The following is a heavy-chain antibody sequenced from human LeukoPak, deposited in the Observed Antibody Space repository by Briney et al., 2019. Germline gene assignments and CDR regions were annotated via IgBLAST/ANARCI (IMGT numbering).Heavy chain of an antibody. CDR2: IYYSGST. CDR1: GGSISSSSYY. V-gene: IGHV4-39*01. Sequence: SETLSITCTVSGGSISSSSYYWGWIRQPPGKGLEWIGSIYYSGSTYYNPSLKSRVTISVDTSKNQFSLKLSSVTAADTAVYYCARLRPDGELDYWGQGTLVTVSS. CDR3: ARLRPDGELDY. J-gene: IGHJ4*02. D-gene: IGHD4-17*01.